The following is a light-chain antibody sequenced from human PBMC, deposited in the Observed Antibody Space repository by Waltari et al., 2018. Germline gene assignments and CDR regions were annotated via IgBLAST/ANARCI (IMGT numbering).Light chain of an antibody. CDR3: QQYSSYRT. CDR1: QSISSW. V-gene: IGKV1-5*03. Sequence: DIQMTQSPSTLSASVGERVTITCRASQSISSWLAWYQQKPGKAPKLLIYKASSLEGGVPSRFSGSGSGTEFTLTISSLQPDDFATYYCQQYSSYRTFGQGTKVEIK. CDR2: KAS. J-gene: IGKJ1*01.